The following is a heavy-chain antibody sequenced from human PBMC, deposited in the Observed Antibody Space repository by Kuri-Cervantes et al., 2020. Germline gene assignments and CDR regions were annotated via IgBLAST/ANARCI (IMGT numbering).Heavy chain of an antibody. CDR3: AKVSSSWCPDL. J-gene: IGHJ5*02. CDR1: GFIFTDYY. CDR2: ISSSGSTL. V-gene: IGHV3-11*04. D-gene: IGHD6-13*01. Sequence: GESLKISCAASGFIFTDYYMSWIRQAPGKGLEWVSHISSSGSTLYYADSVKGRFTISRDNAKNSLYLQMNSLRAEDTAVYYCAKVSSSWCPDLWGQGTLVTVSS.